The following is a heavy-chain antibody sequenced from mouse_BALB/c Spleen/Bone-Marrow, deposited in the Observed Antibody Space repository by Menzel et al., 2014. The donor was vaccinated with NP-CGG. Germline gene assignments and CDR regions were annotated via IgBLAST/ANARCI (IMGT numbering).Heavy chain of an antibody. D-gene: IGHD2-4*01. CDR3: TRGGYDYTWFAY. CDR2: IYPGDNYT. CDR1: GYTFTNYW. V-gene: IGHV1-63*02. J-gene: IGHJ3*01. Sequence: VQLQESRAELVRPGTSVKMSCKAAGYTFTNYWIGWVKQRPGHGLEWIGDIYPGDNYTNYNEKFKGKATLTADTSSSTAYMQLSSLTSEDSAIYYCTRGGYDYTWFAYWGQGTLVTVSA.